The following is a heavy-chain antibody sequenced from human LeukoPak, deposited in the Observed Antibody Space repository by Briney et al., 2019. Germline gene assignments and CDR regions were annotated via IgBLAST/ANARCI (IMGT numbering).Heavy chain of an antibody. CDR1: GGTFSSYA. V-gene: IGHV1-69*04. J-gene: IGHJ5*02. D-gene: IGHD2-15*01. CDR2: IIPILGIA. Sequence: ASVKVSCKASGGTFSSYAISWVRQAPGQGLEWMGRIIPILGIANYAQKFQGRVTITADKSTSTAYMELSSLRSEDTAVYYCARVLYCSGGSCYLNWFDPWGQGALVTVSS. CDR3: ARVLYCSGGSCYLNWFDP.